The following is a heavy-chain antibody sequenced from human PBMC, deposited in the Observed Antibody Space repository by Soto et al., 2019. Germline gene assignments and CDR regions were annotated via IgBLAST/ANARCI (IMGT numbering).Heavy chain of an antibody. Sequence: ASVKVSCKASGCTFSSYTISWVRQAPGQRLEWMGRINASNGNTKYSQKFQGRVTITRDTSASTAYMELSSLRSEDTAVYYCARASSIAAARAINFDYWGQGTLVTVSS. D-gene: IGHD6-13*01. CDR1: GCTFSSYT. CDR2: INASNGNT. CDR3: ARASSIAAARAINFDY. J-gene: IGHJ4*02. V-gene: IGHV1-3*01.